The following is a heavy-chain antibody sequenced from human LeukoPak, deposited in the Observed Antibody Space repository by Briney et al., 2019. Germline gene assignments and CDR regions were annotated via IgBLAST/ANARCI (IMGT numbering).Heavy chain of an antibody. CDR2: ISSNGDNT. Sequence: GGSLRLSCAASGFIFSNHCLHWVRQAPGKGLVYVSGISSNGDNTFYANSVMGRFTISRDSSKNTLYLQMGSLRAEDMAVYYCARRLFSRGGSPFDDWGQGTLITVSP. CDR3: ARRLFSRGGSPFDD. J-gene: IGHJ4*02. D-gene: IGHD1-26*01. CDR1: GFIFSNHC. V-gene: IGHV3-64*01.